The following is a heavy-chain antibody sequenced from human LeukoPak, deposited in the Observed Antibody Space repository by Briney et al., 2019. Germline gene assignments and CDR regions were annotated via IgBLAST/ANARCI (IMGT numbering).Heavy chain of an antibody. CDR2: ISWNSGSI. J-gene: IGHJ4*02. D-gene: IGHD6-13*01. CDR1: GFTFDDYA. Sequence: TGGSLRLSCAASGFTFDDYAMHWVRQAPGKGLEWVSGISWNSGSIGYADSVKGRFTISRDNAKNSLFLQMNSLRAEDTAVYYCATDPPYSRSGLYFDYWGQGTLVTVSS. V-gene: IGHV3-9*01. CDR3: ATDPPYSRSGLYFDY.